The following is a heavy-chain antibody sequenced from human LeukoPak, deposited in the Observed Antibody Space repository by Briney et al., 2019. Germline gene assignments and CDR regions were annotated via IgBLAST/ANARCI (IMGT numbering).Heavy chain of an antibody. D-gene: IGHD3-22*01. V-gene: IGHV3-23*01. CDR3: AKDLAMIVVVITPGADY. CDR2: ISGSGGST. J-gene: IGHJ4*02. CDR1: GFTFSNYA. Sequence: PGGSLRLSCAASGFTFSNYAMSWVRQAPGKGLEWVSTISGSGGSTYYADSVKGRFTISRDNSKNTLYLQMNSLRAEDTAVYYCAKDLAMIVVVITPGADYWGQGTLVTVSS.